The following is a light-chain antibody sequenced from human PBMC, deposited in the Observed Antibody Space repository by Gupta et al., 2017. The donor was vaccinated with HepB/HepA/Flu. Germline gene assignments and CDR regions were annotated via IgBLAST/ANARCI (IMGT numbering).Light chain of an antibody. CDR1: SRVVARYNL. CDR2: EVS. CDR3: CSYAGSSTHVV. V-gene: IGLV2-23*02. Sequence: QPALTQPAPVSRSPGPSATTPCTGTSRVVARYNLVSGYQQHPGKAPKLMIYEVSRRPSGVSNRFSGSKSGNRASLTISGLQAEDEADYYCCSYAGSSTHVVFGGGTKLTVL. J-gene: IGLJ2*01.